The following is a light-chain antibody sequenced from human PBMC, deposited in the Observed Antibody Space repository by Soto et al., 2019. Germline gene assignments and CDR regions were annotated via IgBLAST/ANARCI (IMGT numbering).Light chain of an antibody. CDR2: RNN. V-gene: IGLV1-47*01. J-gene: IGLJ1*01. CDR3: AAWDDSLSANYV. CDR1: SSNIRSNY. Sequence: QSALTQPPSTSGTPGQRVTISCSGSSSNIRSNYVYWYQQLPGTTPKLLIYRNNQRPSGVRDRFSGSKSGTSASLAISGLRSEDEADYYCAAWDDSLSANYVFGTGTKVTVL.